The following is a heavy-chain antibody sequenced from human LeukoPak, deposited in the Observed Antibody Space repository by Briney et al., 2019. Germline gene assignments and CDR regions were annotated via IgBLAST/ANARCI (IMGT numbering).Heavy chain of an antibody. V-gene: IGHV3-23*01. CDR1: GFTFSSYA. CDR3: AKGSGWGYFYYMDV. J-gene: IGHJ6*03. D-gene: IGHD3-3*01. CDR2: ISAGGSST. Sequence: GRSLRLSCAASGFTFSSYAMSWVRQAPGKGLEWVSAISAGGSSTYYADSVKGRFTLSRDNSKNTLHLQMHSLTAEDTAVYYCAKGSGWGYFYYMDVWGKETTVTVSS.